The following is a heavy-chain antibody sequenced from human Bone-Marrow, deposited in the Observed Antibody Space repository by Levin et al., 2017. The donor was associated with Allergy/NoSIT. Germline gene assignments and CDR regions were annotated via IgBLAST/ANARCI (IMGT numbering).Heavy chain of an antibody. J-gene: IGHJ4*02. CDR3: ARNWDESHNKNGNYFDY. D-gene: IGHD1-1*01. V-gene: IGHV4-31*03. Sequence: SCTVSGGSLRSPSYYWTWFRQHPGKALEWIGNIYYSGSTYKNPSLKSRVTISVDPSENQFSLRLRSVTAADTAVYYCARNWDESHNKNGNYFDYWGQGALVTVSS. CDR1: GGSLRSPSYY. CDR2: IYYSGST.